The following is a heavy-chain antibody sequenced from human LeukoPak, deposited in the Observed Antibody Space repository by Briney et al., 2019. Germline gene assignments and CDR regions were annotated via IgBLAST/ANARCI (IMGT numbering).Heavy chain of an antibody. CDR3: AKDWPYYDFWSGYYAVGY. CDR1: GFTFSSYA. CDR2: ISGSGGST. J-gene: IGHJ4*02. V-gene: IGHV3-23*01. D-gene: IGHD3-3*01. Sequence: GGSLRLSCAASGFTFSSYAMSWVRQAPGNGLEWVSAISGSGGSTYYADSVKGRFTISRDNSKNTLYLQMNSLRAEDTAVYYCAKDWPYYDFWSGYYAVGYWGQGTLVTVSS.